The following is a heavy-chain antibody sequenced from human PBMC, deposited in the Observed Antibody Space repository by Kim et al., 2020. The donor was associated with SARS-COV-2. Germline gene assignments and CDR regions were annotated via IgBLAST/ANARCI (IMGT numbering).Heavy chain of an antibody. Sequence: TYSNPSLKSRVTISVDPSKNQFSLKLSSVTAADTAVYYCASPIGAAGTYYWGQGTLVTVSS. V-gene: IGHV4-39*01. CDR3: ASPIGAAGTYY. D-gene: IGHD6-13*01. CDR2: T. J-gene: IGHJ4*02.